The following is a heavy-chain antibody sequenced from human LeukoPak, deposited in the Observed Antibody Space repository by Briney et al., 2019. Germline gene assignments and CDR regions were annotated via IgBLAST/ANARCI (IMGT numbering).Heavy chain of an antibody. Sequence: SETLSLTCTVSGGSISSSSYYWGWIRQPPGKGLEWIGYIYYSGSTNYNPSLKSRVTISVDTSKNQFSLKLSSVTAADTAVYYCARLLYGSYGTYYFDYWGQGTLVTVSS. CDR2: IYYSGST. D-gene: IGHD5-18*01. J-gene: IGHJ4*02. CDR1: GGSISSSSYY. V-gene: IGHV4-61*05. CDR3: ARLLYGSYGTYYFDY.